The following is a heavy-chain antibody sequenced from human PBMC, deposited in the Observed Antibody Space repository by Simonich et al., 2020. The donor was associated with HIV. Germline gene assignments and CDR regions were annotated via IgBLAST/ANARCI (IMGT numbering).Heavy chain of an antibody. CDR1: GGSFSGYY. CDR2: INHSGIT. CDR3: ARTGDRVFDY. D-gene: IGHD1-1*01. J-gene: IGHJ4*02. V-gene: IGHV4-34*01. Sequence: QVQLQQWGAGLLKPSETLSLTCAVYGGSFSGYYWSWIRQSPEKGLVWIGEINHSGITNYNPSLKSRVTILVDTSKNQFSLKLSSVTAADTAVYFCARTGDRVFDYWGQGILVTVSS.